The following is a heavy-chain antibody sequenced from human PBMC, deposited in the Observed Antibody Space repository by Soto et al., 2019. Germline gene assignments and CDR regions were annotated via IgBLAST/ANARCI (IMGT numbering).Heavy chain of an antibody. CDR3: AKDSIAVAGTDAFDI. J-gene: IGHJ3*02. CDR1: GFTFSSYA. Sequence: GGSLRLSCAAFGFTFSSYAMSWGRQAPGKGLEWVSAISGSGGSTYYADSVKGRFTISRDNSKNTLYLQMNSLRAEDTAVYYCAKDSIAVAGTDAFDIWGQGTMVTVSS. D-gene: IGHD6-19*01. V-gene: IGHV3-23*01. CDR2: ISGSGGST.